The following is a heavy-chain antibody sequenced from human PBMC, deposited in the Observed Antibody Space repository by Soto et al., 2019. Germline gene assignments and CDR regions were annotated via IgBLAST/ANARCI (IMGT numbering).Heavy chain of an antibody. CDR1: GGSISSGDYY. V-gene: IGHV4-30-4*01. Sequence: PSETLSLTCTVSGGSISSGDYYWSWIRQPPGKGLEWIGYIYYSGSTYYNPSLKSRVTISVDTSKNQFSLKLSSVTAADTAVYYCARGYYDILTGSRNWFDPWGQGTLVTVSS. CDR3: ARGYYDILTGSRNWFDP. CDR2: IYYSGST. J-gene: IGHJ5*02. D-gene: IGHD3-9*01.